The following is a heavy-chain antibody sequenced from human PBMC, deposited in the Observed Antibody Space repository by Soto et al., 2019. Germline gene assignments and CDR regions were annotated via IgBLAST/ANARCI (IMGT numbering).Heavy chain of an antibody. CDR3: ARGAAGNAYY. CDR2: ISISSTNI. CDR1: GFTFSSYG. D-gene: IGHD6-13*01. J-gene: IGHJ4*02. V-gene: IGHV3-48*01. Sequence: EVQLVESGGGLVQPGGSLRLSCAASGFTFSSYGMNWVRQAPGKGLEWVSYISISSTNIRYADSVKGRFTISRDNAKNSLYLQMNGLGAEDTAVYYCARGAAGNAYYWGQGILVTVSS.